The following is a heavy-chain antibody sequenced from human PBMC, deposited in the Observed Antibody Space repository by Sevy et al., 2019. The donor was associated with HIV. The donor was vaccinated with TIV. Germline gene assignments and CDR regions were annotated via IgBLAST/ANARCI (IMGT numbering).Heavy chain of an antibody. Sequence: GGSLRLSCAASGFTFSSYGMHWVRQAPGKGLEWVAVISYDGSNKYYADSVKVRFTISRDNSKNTLYLQMNSLRAEDTAVYYCAKWVDSSGWYFDYWGQGTLVTVSS. CDR2: ISYDGSNK. V-gene: IGHV3-30*18. CDR3: AKWVDSSGWYFDY. CDR1: GFTFSSYG. D-gene: IGHD6-19*01. J-gene: IGHJ4*02.